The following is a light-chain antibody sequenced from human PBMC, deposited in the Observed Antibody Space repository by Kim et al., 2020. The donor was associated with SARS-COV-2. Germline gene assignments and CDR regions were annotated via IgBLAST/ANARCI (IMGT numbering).Light chain of an antibody. J-gene: IGKJ3*01. V-gene: IGKV1-27*01. Sequence: DIQMTQSPSSLSASLGDRVTITCRASQDISNYLAWYQQKPGKVPKLLIYAASTLQSGVPSRFSGSGSETDFTLTIINLQPEDVATYYCQKYNTAPFTFGPGTKWRS. CDR3: QKYNTAPFT. CDR1: QDISNY. CDR2: AAS.